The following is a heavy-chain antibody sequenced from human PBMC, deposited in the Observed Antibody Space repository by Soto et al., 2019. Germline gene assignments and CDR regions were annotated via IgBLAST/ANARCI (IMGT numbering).Heavy chain of an antibody. J-gene: IGHJ3*02. CDR2: ISAYNGNT. Sequence: ASVKVSCKASGYTFTSYGISWVRQAPGQGLEWMGWISAYNGNTNYAQKLQGRVTMTTDTSTSTAYMELRSLRSDDTAVYYCARDRNDVSSGQRAALDIWGQGTMVTVSS. CDR3: ARDRNDVSSGQRAALDI. V-gene: IGHV1-18*01. D-gene: IGHD6-19*01. CDR1: GYTFTSYG.